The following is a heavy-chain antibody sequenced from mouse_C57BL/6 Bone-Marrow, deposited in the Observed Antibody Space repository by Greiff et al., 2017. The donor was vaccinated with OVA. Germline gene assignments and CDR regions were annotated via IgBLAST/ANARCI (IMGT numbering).Heavy chain of an antibody. CDR2: INPNNGGT. V-gene: IGHV1-18*01. Sequence: EVQRVESGPELVKPGASVKIPCQASGYTFTDYNMDWVKQSHGKRLEWIGDINPNNGGTIYNQKFKGKATLTVDKSSSTSYMELRSLTSEDTAVYYCARKSNYYGSSSYWYFDVWGTGTTVTVSS. D-gene: IGHD1-1*01. CDR3: ARKSNYYGSSSYWYFDV. CDR1: GYTFTDYN. J-gene: IGHJ1*03.